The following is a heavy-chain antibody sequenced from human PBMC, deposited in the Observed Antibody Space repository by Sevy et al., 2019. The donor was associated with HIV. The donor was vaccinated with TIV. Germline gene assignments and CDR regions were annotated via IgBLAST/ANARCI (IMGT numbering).Heavy chain of an antibody. CDR2: ISYDGSNK. D-gene: IGHD2-2*01. Sequence: GGSLRLSCAASGFTFSSYAMHWVRQAPGKGLEWVAVISYDGSNKYYADSVKGRFTISRDNSKNTLYLQMNSLIAEDTAVYYCARVREGGKYCSSTSCYLAYYYGMDVWGQGTTVTVSS. CDR3: ARVREGGKYCSSTSCYLAYYYGMDV. V-gene: IGHV3-30-3*01. J-gene: IGHJ6*02. CDR1: GFTFSSYA.